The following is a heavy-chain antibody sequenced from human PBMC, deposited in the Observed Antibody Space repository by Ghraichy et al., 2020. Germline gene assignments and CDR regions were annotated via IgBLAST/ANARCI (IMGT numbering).Heavy chain of an antibody. J-gene: IGHJ5*02. V-gene: IGHV1-18*04. CDR1: GYTFTSYG. CDR2: ISACNGNT. CDR3: ARAAGLVGATGWFDP. Sequence: SVKVSCKASGYTFTSYGISWVRQAPGQGLEWMGWISACNGNTNYAQKLQGRVTMTTDTSTSTAYMELSSLRSDDTAVYYCARAAGLVGATGWFDPLGQGTLVTVSS. D-gene: IGHD1-26*01.